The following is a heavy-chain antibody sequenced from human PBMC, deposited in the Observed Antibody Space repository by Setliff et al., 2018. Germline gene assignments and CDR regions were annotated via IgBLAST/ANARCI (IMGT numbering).Heavy chain of an antibody. CDR1: GFTVSSFS. Sequence: PGGSLRLSCAASGFTVSSFSMHWVRQAPGKGLEWVTFVRYNGGNEYYADSVKGRFTVSRDNSMNTLYLQMNSLTAEDTAVYYCAKSRPMIVPGAVDSWGQGTLVTVSS. V-gene: IGHV3-30*02. D-gene: IGHD3-16*01. CDR2: VRYNGGNE. CDR3: AKSRPMIVPGAVDS. J-gene: IGHJ4*02.